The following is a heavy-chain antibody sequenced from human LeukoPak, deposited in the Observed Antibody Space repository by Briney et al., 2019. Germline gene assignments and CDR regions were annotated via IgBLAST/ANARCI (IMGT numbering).Heavy chain of an antibody. CDR2: IYSSGST. V-gene: IGHV4-61*02. CDR3: ARVIWGDCSSTSCAFRVPHNWFDP. CDR1: GGSISSGSYY. J-gene: IGHJ5*02. D-gene: IGHD2-2*01. Sequence: PSQTLSLTCTVSGGSISSGSYYWSWIRQPAGKGLEWIGRIYSSGSTNYNPSLKSRVTVSLDTSKNQFSLKLSSVTAADTAVYYCARVIWGDCSSTSCAFRVPHNWFDPWGQGTLVTVSS.